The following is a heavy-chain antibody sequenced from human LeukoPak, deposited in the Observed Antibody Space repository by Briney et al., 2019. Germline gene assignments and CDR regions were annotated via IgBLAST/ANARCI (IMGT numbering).Heavy chain of an antibody. J-gene: IGHJ4*02. CDR1: GYIFSNFFSSYG. CDR2: ISPYNGKT. Sequence: ASVKVSCKASGYIFSNFFSSYGITWVRQAPGQGLEWMGWISPYNGKTKFAQEFQGIVTMTTETSTSTAYMELRRLRSDDTAVYYCASGYYSDGSGCSPAGYWGQGTRVTVSS. CDR3: ASGYYSDGSGCSPAGY. V-gene: IGHV1-18*01. D-gene: IGHD3-22*01.